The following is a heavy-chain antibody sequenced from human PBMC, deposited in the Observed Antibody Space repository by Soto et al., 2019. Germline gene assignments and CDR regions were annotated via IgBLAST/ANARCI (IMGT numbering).Heavy chain of an antibody. CDR2: INPDGGSA. J-gene: IGHJ3*02. D-gene: IGHD3-3*01. CDR3: ARDLFDFGSGYNTRSHLDPDAFDI. CDR1: GYTFTSYG. Sequence: GASVKVSCKASGYTFTSYGISWVRQAPGQGPEWMGIINPDGGSASDAQKLQGRVTMTTDTSTSTAYMELRSLRSDDTAVYYCARDLFDFGSGYNTRSHLDPDAFDIWGQGTMVTVSS. V-gene: IGHV1-18*01.